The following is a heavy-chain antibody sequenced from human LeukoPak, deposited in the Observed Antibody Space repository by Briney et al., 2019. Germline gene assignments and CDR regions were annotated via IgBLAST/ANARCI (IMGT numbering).Heavy chain of an antibody. CDR3: AREGIAAAGDYYYYGMDV. D-gene: IGHD6-13*01. V-gene: IGHV1-69*13. CDR2: IIPIFGTA. Sequence: VASVKVSCKASGGTFSSYAISWVRQAPGQGLEWMGGIIPIFGTANYAQKFQGRVTITADESTSTAYMELSSLRSEDTAVYYCAREGIAAAGDYYYYGMDVWGQGTTVTVSS. J-gene: IGHJ6*02. CDR1: GGTFSSYA.